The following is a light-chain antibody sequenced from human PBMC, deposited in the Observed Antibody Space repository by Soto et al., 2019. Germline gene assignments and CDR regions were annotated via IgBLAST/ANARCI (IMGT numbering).Light chain of an antibody. CDR3: QQTYTAPWT. V-gene: IGKV1-39*01. J-gene: IGKJ1*01. CDR2: VAY. CDR1: QSITNY. Sequence: DIQMTQSPSPLSASIGDRVTIPCRASQSITNYLNWYQHKPGKTTKLVIYVAYILQSGVPSRFSGSGSGTDFTLTISSLQPEDFATYYCQQTYTAPWTVAQGTKVDSK.